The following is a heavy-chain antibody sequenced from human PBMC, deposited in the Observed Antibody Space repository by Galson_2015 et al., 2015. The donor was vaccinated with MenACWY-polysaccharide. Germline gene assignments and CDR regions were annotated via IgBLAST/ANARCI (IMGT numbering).Heavy chain of an antibody. D-gene: IGHD2-2*01. J-gene: IGHJ5*02. CDR3: ARDSLRGEIPAAVSSP. V-gene: IGHV3-30*03. CDR1: GFTFSNYF. Sequence: SLRLSCAASGFTFSNYFMTWVRQAPGKGLEWVAIISYDGSKKYYADSVKGRVTISRDNSKNTLYLEMYSLRVEDTAVYYCARDSLRGEIPAAVSSPWGKGTLVTVSS. CDR2: ISYDGSKK.